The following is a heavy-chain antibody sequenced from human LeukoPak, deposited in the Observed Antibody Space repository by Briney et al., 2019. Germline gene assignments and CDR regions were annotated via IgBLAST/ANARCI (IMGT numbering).Heavy chain of an antibody. CDR1: GFTFSSYG. Sequence: GGSLRLSCAASGFTFSSYGMHWVSQDPGKGLEWVAVIWYDGSNKYYADSVKGRFTISRDNSKNTLYLQMNSLRAEDTAVYYCARDQRVAYSSSWYGGAFDIWGQGTMVTVSS. CDR3: ARDQRVAYSSSWYGGAFDI. CDR2: IWYDGSNK. V-gene: IGHV3-33*01. D-gene: IGHD6-13*01. J-gene: IGHJ3*02.